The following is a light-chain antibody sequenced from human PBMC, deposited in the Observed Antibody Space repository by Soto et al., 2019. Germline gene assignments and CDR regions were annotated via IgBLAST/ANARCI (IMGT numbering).Light chain of an antibody. CDR3: CSYAGXYTGV. J-gene: IGLJ1*01. CDR1: SSDVGGYNY. Sequence: QSVLTQPRSVSGSPGQSVTISCTGTSSDVGGYNYVSWYQQHPGKAPKLMIYDVSKRPSGVPDRFSGSKSGNTASLTISGLQAEDEADYYCCSYAGXYTGVFGXG. CDR2: DVS. V-gene: IGLV2-11*01.